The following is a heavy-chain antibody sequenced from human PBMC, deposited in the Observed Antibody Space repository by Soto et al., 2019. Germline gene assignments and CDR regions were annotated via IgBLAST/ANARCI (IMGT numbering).Heavy chain of an antibody. CDR1: VDTFSSNV. D-gene: IGHD6-25*01. V-gene: IGHV1-69*04. CDR3: ARERADTTIYY. CDR2: IIPIIGVA. J-gene: IGHJ4*02. Sequence: QVQLVQSGAEVKKPGSSVKVSCKASVDTFSSNVLSWVRQAPGQGLEWMGNIIPIIGVATYAQKFRGRVPITADRSTSTVYMELGILRFQDTAVYYCARERADTTIYYWGQGTLVTVSA.